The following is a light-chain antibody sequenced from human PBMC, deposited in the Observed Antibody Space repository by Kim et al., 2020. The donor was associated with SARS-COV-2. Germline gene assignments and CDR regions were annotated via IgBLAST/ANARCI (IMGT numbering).Light chain of an antibody. J-gene: IGLJ2*01. CDR2: EDN. V-gene: IGLV6-57*04. CDR1: SGSIASNY. CDR3: QSYDSSTVV. Sequence: NFMLTQPHSVSESPGKTVTISCTRSSGSIASNYVQWYQQRPGSAPTTVIYEDNQRPSGVPDRFSGSIDSSSNSASLTISGLKTEDEVDYYCQSYDSSTVVFGGGTQLTVL.